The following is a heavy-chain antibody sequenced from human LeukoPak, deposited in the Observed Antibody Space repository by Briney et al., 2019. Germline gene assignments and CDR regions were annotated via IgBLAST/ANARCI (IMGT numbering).Heavy chain of an antibody. V-gene: IGHV3-21*01. CDR2: ISSSSSYI. CDR3: ATEPPGY. J-gene: IGHJ4*02. CDR1: GFTFDDYA. Sequence: PGRSLRLSCAASGFTFDDYAMHWVRQAPGKGLEWVSSISSSSSYIYYADSVKGRFTISRDNAKNSLYLQMNSLRAEDTAVYYCATEPPGYWGQGTLVTVSS.